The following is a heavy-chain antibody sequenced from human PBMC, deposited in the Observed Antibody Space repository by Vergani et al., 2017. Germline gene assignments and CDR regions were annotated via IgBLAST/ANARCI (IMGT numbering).Heavy chain of an antibody. V-gene: IGHV4-34*01. J-gene: IGHJ6*03. CDR2: INHSGST. D-gene: IGHD2-2*01. Sequence: QVQLQQWGAGLLKPSETLSLTCAVYGGSFSGYYWSWIRQPPGKGLEWIGEINHSGSTNYNPSLKSRVTISLDTSKNQFSLKLSSVTAADTAVYYCARGAWGSSTSWSYYYYYYMDVWGKGTTVTVSS. CDR3: ARGAWGSSTSWSYYYYYYMDV. CDR1: GGSFSGYY.